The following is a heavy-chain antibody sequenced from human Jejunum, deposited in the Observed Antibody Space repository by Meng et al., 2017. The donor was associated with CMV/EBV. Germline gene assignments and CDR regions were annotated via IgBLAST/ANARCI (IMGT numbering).Heavy chain of an antibody. V-gene: IGHV3-23*01. J-gene: IGHJ6*02. CDR3: ARGGYPVDYYGMDV. Sequence: GFTFSSYAMSWVRQAPGKGLEWVSAISGSGGSTYYADSVKGRFTISRDNAKNSLYLQMNSLRAEDTALYYCARGGYPVDYYGMDVWGQGTTGTVSS. CDR1: GFTFSSYA. D-gene: IGHD3-16*02. CDR2: ISGSGGST.